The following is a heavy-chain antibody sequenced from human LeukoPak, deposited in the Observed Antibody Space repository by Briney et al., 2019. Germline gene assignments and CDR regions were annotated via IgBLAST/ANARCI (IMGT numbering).Heavy chain of an antibody. D-gene: IGHD3-22*01. CDR2: IYYSGST. CDR1: GGSISSYY. J-gene: IGHJ4*02. CDR3: ARHIRYYDSSGYFGVNYFDY. V-gene: IGHV4-59*08. Sequence: SETLSVTCTVSGGSISSYYWSWIRQPPGNGLEWIGYIYYSGSTNYNPSLKSRVTISVDTSKNQFSLKLSSVTAADTAVYYCARHIRYYDSSGYFGVNYFDYWGQGTLVTVSS.